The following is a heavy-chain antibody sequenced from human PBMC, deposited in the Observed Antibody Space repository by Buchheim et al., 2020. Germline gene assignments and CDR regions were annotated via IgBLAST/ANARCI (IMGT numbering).Heavy chain of an antibody. J-gene: IGHJ3*01. D-gene: IGHD5-18*01. V-gene: IGHV3-30-3*01. CDR2: ISYDGSNK. CDR3: ATKRGYSYGDDAFDV. CDR1: GFTFSSYA. Sequence: QVQLVESGGGVVQPGRSLRLSCAASGFTFSSYAMHWVRQAPGKGLEWVAVISYDGSNKYYSDSVKGRFTISRDNSENSFYLQMNSLRREDTAMYDCATKRGYSYGDDAFDVWGQGT.